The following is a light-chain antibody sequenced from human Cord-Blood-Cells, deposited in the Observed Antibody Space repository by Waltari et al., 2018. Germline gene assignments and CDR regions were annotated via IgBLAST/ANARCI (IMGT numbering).Light chain of an antibody. V-gene: IGKV1-5*01. CDR3: QQYNSYSYT. J-gene: IGKJ2*01. CDR1: QSIRSW. Sequence: DIQMTQSPSTLSASVGDRVTITCRASQSIRSWLAWYQQKPGKAPKLLIYDASSLESGVPSRFSGSGSGTEFTLTISSLQPDDFATYYCQQYNSYSYTCGQGTKLEIK. CDR2: DAS.